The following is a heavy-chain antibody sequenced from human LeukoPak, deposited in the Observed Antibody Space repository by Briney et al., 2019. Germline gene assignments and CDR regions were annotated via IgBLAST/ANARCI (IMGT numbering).Heavy chain of an antibody. V-gene: IGHV4-59*01. Sequence: KPSETLSLTCTVSGGSIRSYYWSWIRQPPGKGLEWIGYIYYSGSTNYNPSLKSRVTISVDTSKNQFSLKLSSVTAADTAVYYCARHKKDYYDSSGYYYFAFDIWGQGTMVNVSS. CDR2: IYYSGST. J-gene: IGHJ3*02. D-gene: IGHD3-22*01. CDR1: GGSIRSYY. CDR3: ARHKKDYYDSSGYYYFAFDI.